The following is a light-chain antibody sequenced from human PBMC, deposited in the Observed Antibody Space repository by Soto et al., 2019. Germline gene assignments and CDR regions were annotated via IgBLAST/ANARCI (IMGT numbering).Light chain of an antibody. CDR2: EVS. J-gene: IGLJ1*01. CDR1: SSDVGSYNR. Sequence: QSVLTQPPSVSGSPGQSVTISCTGTSSDVGSYNRVSWYQQPPGTAPKVMIYEVSNRPSGVPDRFSGSKSGNTASLTISGLQPEDEADYYCYSSKSSNTHVFGPGTKVTV. CDR3: YSSKSSNTHV. V-gene: IGLV2-18*02.